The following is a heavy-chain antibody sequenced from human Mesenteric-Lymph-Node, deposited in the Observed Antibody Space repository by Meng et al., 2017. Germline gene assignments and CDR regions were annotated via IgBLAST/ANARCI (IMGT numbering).Heavy chain of an antibody. CDR3: ARDFRMQGSYSFDY. V-gene: IGHV1-46*01. CDR1: GYTFTSYY. J-gene: IGHJ4*02. D-gene: IGHD2-8*01. CDR2: INPSGGST. Sequence: ASVKVSCKASGYTFTSYYMHWVRQAPGQGLEWMGIINPSGGSTSYAQKFQGRVTLTRDTSISTVYMDLSGLTSDDTAVYYCARDFRMQGSYSFDYWGQGTLVTVSS.